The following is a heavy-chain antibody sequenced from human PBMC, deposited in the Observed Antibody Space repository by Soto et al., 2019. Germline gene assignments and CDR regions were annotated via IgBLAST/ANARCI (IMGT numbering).Heavy chain of an antibody. CDR3: ARHVREYHGSGRPNWFDP. CDR1: GGSISSSSYY. V-gene: IGHV4-39*01. D-gene: IGHD3-10*01. CDR2: IYYSGST. Sequence: SETLSLTCTVSGGSISSSSYYWGWIRQPPGKGLEWIGSIYYSGSTYYNPSLKSRVTISVDTSKNQFSLKLSSVTAADTAVYYCARHVREYHGSGRPNWFDPWGQGTLVTVSS. J-gene: IGHJ5*02.